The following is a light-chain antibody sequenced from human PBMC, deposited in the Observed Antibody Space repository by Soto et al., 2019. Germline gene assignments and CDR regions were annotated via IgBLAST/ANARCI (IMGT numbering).Light chain of an antibody. J-gene: IGKJ4*01. CDR2: AAS. CDR1: QSISNY. Sequence: DIQMTQSPSSLSASVGDRVTIACRASQSISNYLNLYQQRPGKVPKLLIYAASNLQSGIPSRFSGSGSETDFTLTISSLQPEDFATYYCHQSYSSPLTFGGGTKVEIK. V-gene: IGKV1-39*01. CDR3: HQSYSSPLT.